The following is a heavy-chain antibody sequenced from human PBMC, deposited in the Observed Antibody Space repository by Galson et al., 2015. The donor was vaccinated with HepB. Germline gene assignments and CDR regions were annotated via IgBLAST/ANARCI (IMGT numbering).Heavy chain of an antibody. J-gene: IGHJ4*02. CDR2: AYHRGGT. D-gene: IGHD3-10*01. Sequence: ETLSLTCAVSGDSISNDRWWSWVRQPPGEGLEWIGEAYHRGGTNYRPSLKSRVTISVDKSKNQFSLKLTSVTAADTAVYYCARAKEGRGYFDYWGQGTLVTVSS. V-gene: IGHV4-4*02. CDR3: ARAKEGRGYFDY. CDR1: GDSISNDRW.